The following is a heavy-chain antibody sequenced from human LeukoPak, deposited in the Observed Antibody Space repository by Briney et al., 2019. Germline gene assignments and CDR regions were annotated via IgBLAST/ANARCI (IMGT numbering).Heavy chain of an antibody. CDR1: GFTFSSYA. D-gene: IGHD6-13*01. Sequence: PGRSLRLSCAASGFTFSSYAMHWVRQAPGKGLEWVAVISYDGSNKYYADSVKGRFTIPRDNSKNTLYLQMNSLRAEDTAVYYCARDHVIAAAGTFDYWGQGTLVTVSS. J-gene: IGHJ4*02. CDR2: ISYDGSNK. V-gene: IGHV3-30-3*01. CDR3: ARDHVIAAAGTFDY.